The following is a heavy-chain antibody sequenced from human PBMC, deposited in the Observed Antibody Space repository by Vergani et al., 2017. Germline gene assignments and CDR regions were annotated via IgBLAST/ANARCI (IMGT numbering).Heavy chain of an antibody. Sequence: QVQLVESGGGVVQPGRSLRLSCAASGFPFSSYGMHWVRQAPGKGLEWVAVIWYDGSNKYYADSVKGRFTISRDNSKNTLYLQMNSLRAEDTAVYYCARSTPLGWFDPWGQGTLVTVSS. D-gene: IGHD2-15*01. CDR1: GFPFSSYG. CDR3: ARSTPLGWFDP. V-gene: IGHV3-33*01. J-gene: IGHJ5*02. CDR2: IWYDGSNK.